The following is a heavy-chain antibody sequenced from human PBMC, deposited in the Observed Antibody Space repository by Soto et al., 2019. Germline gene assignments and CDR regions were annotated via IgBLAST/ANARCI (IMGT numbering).Heavy chain of an antibody. Sequence: ESGGGVVQPGRSLRLSCAASGFTFSSYGMHWVRQAPGKRLEWVAVIWYDGSNKYYADSVKGRFTISRDNSKNTLYLQMNSLRAEDTAVYYCARASYCTNGVCRDHHYYMDVWGKGTTVTVSS. J-gene: IGHJ6*03. CDR1: GFTFSSYG. CDR3: ARASYCTNGVCRDHHYYMDV. V-gene: IGHV3-33*01. D-gene: IGHD2-8*01. CDR2: IWYDGSNK.